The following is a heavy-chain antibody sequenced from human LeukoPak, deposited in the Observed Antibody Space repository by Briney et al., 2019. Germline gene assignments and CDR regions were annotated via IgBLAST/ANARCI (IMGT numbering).Heavy chain of an antibody. Sequence: ASVKVSCKASGYIFTGYYMHWVRQAPGQGLEWMGWINCNSGGTNYAQKFQDRVTMTRDTSISTAYMDLTRLTSDDTAVYYCARVTSGTYSPFDYWGQGTLVTVSS. V-gene: IGHV1-2*02. D-gene: IGHD1-26*01. CDR2: INCNSGGT. CDR3: ARVTSGTYSPFDY. CDR1: GYIFTGYY. J-gene: IGHJ4*02.